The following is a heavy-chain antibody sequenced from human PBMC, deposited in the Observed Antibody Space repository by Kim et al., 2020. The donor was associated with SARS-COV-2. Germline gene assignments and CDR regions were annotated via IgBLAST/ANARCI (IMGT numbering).Heavy chain of an antibody. Sequence: AESDKGRFTISRDNAKSSLYLQINSLRDEDTAVYYCARGWISSGWYRVLDFWGQGTLVTVSS. D-gene: IGHD6-19*01. J-gene: IGHJ4*02. V-gene: IGHV3-48*02. CDR3: ARGWISSGWYRVLDF.